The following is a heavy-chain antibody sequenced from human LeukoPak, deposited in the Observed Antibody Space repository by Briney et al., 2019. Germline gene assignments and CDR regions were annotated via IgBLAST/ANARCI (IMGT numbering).Heavy chain of an antibody. J-gene: IGHJ4*02. CDR2: IYYSGST. Sequence: SETLSLTCTVSGGSISSYYWSWIRQPPGKGLEWIGYIYYSGSTNYNPSLKSRVTISVDTSKNQFSLKLSSVTAADTAVYYCARDTAVAGAFDYWGQGTLVTVSS. V-gene: IGHV4-59*01. CDR1: GGSISSYY. D-gene: IGHD6-19*01. CDR3: ARDTAVAGAFDY.